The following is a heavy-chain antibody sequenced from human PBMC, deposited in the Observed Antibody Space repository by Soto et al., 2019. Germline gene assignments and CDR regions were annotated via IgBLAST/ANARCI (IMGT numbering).Heavy chain of an antibody. D-gene: IGHD6-13*01. CDR2: ISGSGGST. V-gene: IGHV3-23*01. CDR3: AKDLGIAAAGYYYYGMDV. J-gene: IGHJ6*02. CDR1: GFTFSSYA. Sequence: PGGSLRLSCAASGFTFSSYAMSWVRQAPGKGLEWVSAISGSGGSTYYADSVKGRFTISRDNSKNTLYLQMNSLRAEDTAVYYCAKDLGIAAAGYYYYGMDVWGQGTTVTVSS.